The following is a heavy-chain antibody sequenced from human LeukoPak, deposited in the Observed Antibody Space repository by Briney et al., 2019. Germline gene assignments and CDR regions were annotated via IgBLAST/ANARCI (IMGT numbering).Heavy chain of an antibody. V-gene: IGHV1-69*13. D-gene: IGHD3-16*01. CDR2: IIPIFGTA. J-gene: IGHJ3*02. CDR3: ARDSTFSAFDI. CDR1: GGTFSIYA. Sequence: SVKVSFKASGGTFSIYAISWVRQAPGQGGEWMGGIIPIFGTANYAQKFQGRVTITADESTSTAYMQLSSLRSEDTAVYYCARDSTFSAFDIWGQGTMVTVSS.